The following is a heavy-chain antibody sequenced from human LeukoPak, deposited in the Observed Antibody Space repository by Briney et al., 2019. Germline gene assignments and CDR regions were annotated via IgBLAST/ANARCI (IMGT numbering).Heavy chain of an antibody. D-gene: IGHD6-6*01. V-gene: IGHV3-74*01. J-gene: IGHJ4*02. CDR2: INSDGSST. CDR3: AKSRIAARLIIDY. CDR1: GFTFSSYW. Sequence: GSLRLSCAASGFTFSSYWMHWVRQAPGKGLVWVSRINSDGSSTSYADSVKGRFTISRDNAKNTLYLQMNSLRAEDTAVYYCAKSRIAARLIIDYWGQGTLVTVSS.